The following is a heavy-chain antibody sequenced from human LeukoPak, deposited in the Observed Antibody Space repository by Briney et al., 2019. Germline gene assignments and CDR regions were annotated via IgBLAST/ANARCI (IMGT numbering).Heavy chain of an antibody. CDR1: GGSFSGYY. CDR2: IYTSGST. J-gene: IGHJ6*02. D-gene: IGHD6-13*01. V-gene: IGHV4-4*07. CDR3: AREVSSSWPPFYYYGMDV. Sequence: SETLSLTCAVYGGSFSGYYWSWIRQPAGKGLEWIGRIYTSGSTNYNPSLKSRVTMSVDTSKNQFSLKLSSVTAADTAVYYCAREVSSSWPPFYYYGMDVWGQGTTVTVSS.